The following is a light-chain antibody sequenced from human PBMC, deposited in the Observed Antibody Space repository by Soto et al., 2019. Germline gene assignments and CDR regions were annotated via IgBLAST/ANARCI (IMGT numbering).Light chain of an antibody. Sequence: EIVFTQSPATLSLSPGARATLSCRASQSVSSYLAWYQQKPGQAPRLLIYDASDRATGIPGRFSGSGSGTEFTLTISSLEPEDFAVYYCQQYNNWPITFGQGTRLEIK. J-gene: IGKJ5*01. V-gene: IGKV3-11*01. CDR1: QSVSSY. CDR3: QQYNNWPIT. CDR2: DAS.